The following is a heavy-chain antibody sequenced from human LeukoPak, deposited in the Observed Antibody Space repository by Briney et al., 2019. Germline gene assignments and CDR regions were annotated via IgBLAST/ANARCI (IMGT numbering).Heavy chain of an antibody. CDR2: INGDGGST. J-gene: IGHJ4*02. V-gene: IGHV3-23*01. CDR1: GITFRSYA. CDR3: AKWGAQSGSYRVVDC. Sequence: GGSLRLSCAASGITFRSYAMSWVRQARGKGLEWVSAINGDGGSTYYADSVKGRFTISRDNSNNTLFLQMNSLRGEDTAVYYCAKWGAQSGSYRVVDCWGRGTLVTVSS. D-gene: IGHD3-10*01.